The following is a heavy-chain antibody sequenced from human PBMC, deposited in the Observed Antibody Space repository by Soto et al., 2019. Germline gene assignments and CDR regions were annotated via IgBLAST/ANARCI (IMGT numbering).Heavy chain of an antibody. CDR3: ARGRVVRGLNSRYYFDY. CDR2: IYYSGST. D-gene: IGHD3-10*01. CDR1: GGSISSGGYY. V-gene: IGHV4-31*03. J-gene: IGHJ4*02. Sequence: QVQLQESGPGLVKPSQTLSLTCTVSGGSISSGGYYWSWIRQHPGKCLEWIGYIYYSGSTYYNPSLQCRVTISVDTSKNQFSMKLSSVTAADTAVYYCARGRVVRGLNSRYYFDYWGQGTLVTVSS.